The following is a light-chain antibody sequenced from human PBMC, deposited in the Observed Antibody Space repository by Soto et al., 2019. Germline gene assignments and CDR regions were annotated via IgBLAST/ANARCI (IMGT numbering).Light chain of an antibody. CDR3: QQYGTSYT. V-gene: IGKV3-20*01. Sequence: EMVMTQSPGTLSLSPGERVTLSCRASQSVSSSYLAWYQQKPGQAPRLLIYGASSRATGIPDRFSGSGSGTDFTLTISRLEPEDFAVYYCQQYGTSYTFGQGTKVDIK. J-gene: IGKJ2*01. CDR1: QSVSSSY. CDR2: GAS.